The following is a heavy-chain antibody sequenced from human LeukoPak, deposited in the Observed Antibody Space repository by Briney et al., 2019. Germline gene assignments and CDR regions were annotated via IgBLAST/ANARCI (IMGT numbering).Heavy chain of an antibody. D-gene: IGHD3-22*01. Sequence: SETLSLTCTVSGGSISTYYWSWIRQPPGKGLEWIGYIYYSVSTNYNPSLKSRVTLSVDTSKNQFSLNLSSVTAADTAVYYCARAPQYYDSSGYYYYYMDVWGKGTTVTVSS. J-gene: IGHJ6*03. CDR3: ARAPQYYDSSGYYYYYMDV. V-gene: IGHV4-59*01. CDR1: GGSISTYY. CDR2: IYYSVST.